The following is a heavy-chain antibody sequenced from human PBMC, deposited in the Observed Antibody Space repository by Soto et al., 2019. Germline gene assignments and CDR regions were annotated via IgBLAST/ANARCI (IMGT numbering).Heavy chain of an antibody. J-gene: IGHJ6*02. CDR1: GYTFTSYY. Sequence: ASVKVSCKASGYTFTSYYMHWVRQAPGQGLEWMGWINPDSGGTNYAQKFQGWVTMTRDTSISTAYMELSRLRSDDTAVYYCARDFGGGYDNYYYYYGMDVWGQGTTVTVSS. V-gene: IGHV1-2*04. D-gene: IGHD5-12*01. CDR3: ARDFGGGYDNYYYYYGMDV. CDR2: INPDSGGT.